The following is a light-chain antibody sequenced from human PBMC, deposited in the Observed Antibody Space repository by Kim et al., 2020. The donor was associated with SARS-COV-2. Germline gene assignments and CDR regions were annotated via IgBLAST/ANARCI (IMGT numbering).Light chain of an antibody. J-gene: IGLJ1*01. CDR1: RSDVGNYNY. Sequence: SPGQAVTLSCTGTRSDVGNYNYVSWYQQNPGKAPQLIIYEVSRRPSGVPDRFSGSKSGNTASLTVSGLQAEDEADYYCSSYAGSNTYVFGTGTKVTV. CDR3: SSYAGSNTYV. V-gene: IGLV2-8*01. CDR2: EVS.